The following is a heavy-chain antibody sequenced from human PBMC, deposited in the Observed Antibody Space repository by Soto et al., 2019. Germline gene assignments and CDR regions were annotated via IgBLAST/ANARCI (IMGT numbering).Heavy chain of an antibody. V-gene: IGHV3-21*01. J-gene: IGHJ6*02. D-gene: IGHD1-26*01. Sequence: PGGSLRLSCAASGFAFSYYGMNWVRQAPGKGLEWVSSISTSSGYIYYADSLKGRFTISRDNAKNSLYLQMNSLRAEDTAVYYCARDLGGATRYHGMDVWGQGTTVTVSS. CDR3: ARDLGGATRYHGMDV. CDR1: GFAFSYYG. CDR2: ISTSSGYI.